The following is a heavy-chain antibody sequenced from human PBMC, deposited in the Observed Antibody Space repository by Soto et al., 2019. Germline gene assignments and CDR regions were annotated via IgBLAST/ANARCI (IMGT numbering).Heavy chain of an antibody. J-gene: IGHJ4*02. D-gene: IGHD6-25*01. CDR1: GFTFSNAW. CDR2: ISSSSSTI. CDR3: AASSGYYFDY. Sequence: GFTFSNAWMNWVRQAPGKGLEWVSYISSSSSTIYYADSVKGRFTISRDNAKNSLYLQMNSLRAEDTAVYYCAASSGYYFDYWGQGTLVTVSS. V-gene: IGHV3-48*01.